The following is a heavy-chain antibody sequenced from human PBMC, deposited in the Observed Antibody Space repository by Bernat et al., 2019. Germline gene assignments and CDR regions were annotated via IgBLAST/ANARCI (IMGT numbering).Heavy chain of an antibody. CDR1: GFTFSDYY. V-gene: IGHV3-11*05. J-gene: IGHJ6*03. Sequence: QVQLVESGGGLVKPGGSLRLSCAASGFTFSDYYMSWIRQAPGKGLDWVSYISSSSYTNYADSVKGRFTISRDNAKNSLYLQMNSLRAEDTAVCYCARGTSTSAPYMDVWGKGTTVTVSS. CDR3: ARGTSTSAPYMDV. CDR2: ISSSSYT.